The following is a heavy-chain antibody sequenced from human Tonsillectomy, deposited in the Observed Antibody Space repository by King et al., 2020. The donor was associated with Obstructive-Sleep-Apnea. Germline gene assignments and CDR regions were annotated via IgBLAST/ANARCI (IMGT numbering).Heavy chain of an antibody. CDR1: GFIFSKAW. J-gene: IGHJ4*02. V-gene: IGHV3-15*01. Sequence: VQLVESGGGLVKPGGSLRLSCSASGFIFSKAWMSWVRQAPGKGLEGGGGLKSKTEGGETYYAAPVNGSFTISSDDSKKTPYLKMNSLKTEDTAVYYCTTDPTYYDILTGYYADYWGQGTLVTVSS. CDR3: TTDPTYYDILTGYYADY. CDR2: LKSKTEGGET. D-gene: IGHD3-9*01.